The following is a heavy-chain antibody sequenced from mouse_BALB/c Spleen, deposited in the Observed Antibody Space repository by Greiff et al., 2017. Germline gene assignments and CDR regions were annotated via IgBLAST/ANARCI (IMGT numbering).Heavy chain of an antibody. D-gene: IGHD1-1*01. V-gene: IGHV1-82*01. CDR3: ARGYYGSSPGWFAY. CDR1: GYAFSSSW. J-gene: IGHJ3*01. CDR2: IYPGDGDT. Sequence: VQLQQSGPELVKPGASVKISCKASGYAFSSSWMNWVKQRPGQGLEWIGRIYPGDGDTNYNGKFKGKATLTADKSSSTAYMQLSSLTSVDSAVYFCARGYYGSSPGWFAYWGQGTLVTVSA.